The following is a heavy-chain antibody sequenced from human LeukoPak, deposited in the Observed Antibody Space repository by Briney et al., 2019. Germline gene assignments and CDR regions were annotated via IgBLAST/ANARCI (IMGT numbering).Heavy chain of an antibody. D-gene: IGHD5-24*01. CDR3: ARWPLGDGYNYGGYYFDY. CDR1: GGSFSGYY. CDR2: INHSGST. V-gene: IGHV4-34*01. J-gene: IGHJ4*02. Sequence: SETLSLTCAVYGGSFSGYYWSLIRQPPGKGLEWIEEINHSGSTNYNPSLKSRVTISVDTSKNQFSLKLSSVTAADTAVYYCARWPLGDGYNYGGYYFDYWGQGTLVTVSS.